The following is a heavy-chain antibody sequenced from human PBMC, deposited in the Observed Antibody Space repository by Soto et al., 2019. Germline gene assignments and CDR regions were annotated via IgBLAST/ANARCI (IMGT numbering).Heavy chain of an antibody. V-gene: IGHV4-34*01. J-gene: IGHJ3*02. D-gene: IGHD5-12*01. Sequence: LDPLSLTRAVYGGSFGGYDCSWIRQPPGKGLEWILHINHSGITNYNPSLKSRVTISVVTSKNQFSLKLSSVTAADTAVYYCAILPGGIVATRKGAFDIWGQGTMVTVSS. CDR2: INHSGIT. CDR1: GGSFGGYD. CDR3: AILPGGIVATRKGAFDI.